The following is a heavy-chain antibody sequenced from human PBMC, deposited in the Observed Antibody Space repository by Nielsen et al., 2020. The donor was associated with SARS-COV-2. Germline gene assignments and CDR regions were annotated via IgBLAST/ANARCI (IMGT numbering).Heavy chain of an antibody. CDR2: ISYDAVNV. D-gene: IGHD2-2*01. CDR3: AKDVVPAATGYFDY. Sequence: GESLKISCAASGFTFSAYGMHWVRQTPANGLEWVAVISYDAVNVDYADSVKGRFTISRDNSRNRLFLQMNSLTYGDSAVYYCAKDVVPAATGYFDYWGQGTLVTVSS. CDR1: GFTFSAYG. V-gene: IGHV3-30*18. J-gene: IGHJ4*02.